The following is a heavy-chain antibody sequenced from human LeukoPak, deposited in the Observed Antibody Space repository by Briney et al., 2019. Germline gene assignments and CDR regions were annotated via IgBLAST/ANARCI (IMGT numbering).Heavy chain of an antibody. CDR3: ARHAGRLRFRAHFVY. D-gene: IGHD5-12*01. J-gene: IGHJ4*02. CDR2: INHSGST. CDR1: GGSFSGYY. V-gene: IGHV4-34*01. Sequence: SETLSLTCAVYGGSFSGYYWSWIRQPPGKGLEWIGEINHSGSTNYNPSLKSRVTISVDTSKNQFSLKLSSVTAADTAVYYCARHAGRLRFRAHFVYWGQGTLVTVSS.